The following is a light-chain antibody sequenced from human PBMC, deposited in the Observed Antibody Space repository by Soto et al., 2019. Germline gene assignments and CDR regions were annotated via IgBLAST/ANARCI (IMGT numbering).Light chain of an antibody. J-gene: IGKJ1*01. CDR1: QSISVW. CDR3: QQYNDSPWT. V-gene: IGKV1-5*03. CDR2: RAS. Sequence: DIPMTQSPSTLSASVGDRVTITCRASQSISVWLAWYQQKPGKAPKLLFYRASSLESGVPSRFSGSGSGTEFTLTVSSLQPDDFATYYCQQYNDSPWTFGQGTKVEIK.